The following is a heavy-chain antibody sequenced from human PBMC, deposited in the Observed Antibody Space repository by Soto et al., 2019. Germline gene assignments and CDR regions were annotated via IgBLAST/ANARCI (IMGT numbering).Heavy chain of an antibody. V-gene: IGHV3-74*01. CDR2: INSDGSST. CDR1: GFTFSSYW. Sequence: EVQLVESGGGLVQPGGSLRLSCAASGFTFSSYWMHWVRQAPGKGLVWVSRINSDGSSTSYADSVKGRFTISRDNXKNTLYLQMSSLRAEDTAVYYCARDLDGFGTPNDYWGQGTLVTVSS. J-gene: IGHJ4*02. CDR3: ARDLDGFGTPNDY. D-gene: IGHD3-10*01.